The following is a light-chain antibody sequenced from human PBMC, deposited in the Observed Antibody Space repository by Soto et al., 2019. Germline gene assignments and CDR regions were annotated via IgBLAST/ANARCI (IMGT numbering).Light chain of an antibody. CDR1: QRISNY. CDR3: QQSYSNPQT. CDR2: AAS. J-gene: IGKJ1*01. Sequence: DIQMTQSPSSLSASVGDRVTIACRPSQRISNYLNWYQQKPGTAPRLLIYAASSLESVVPSRFSGSGSGTDFTLTITSLQPEDFAIYYCQQSYSNPQTFGLGTKV. V-gene: IGKV1-39*01.